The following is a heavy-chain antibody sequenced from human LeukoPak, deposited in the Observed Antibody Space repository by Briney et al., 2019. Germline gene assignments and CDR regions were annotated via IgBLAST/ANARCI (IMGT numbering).Heavy chain of an antibody. CDR1: GGSFSGYY. CDR3: ARASRGYCGSTSCYTKSYFGY. CDR2: INHSGST. V-gene: IGHV4-34*01. Sequence: SETLSLTCAVYGGSFSGYYWSWIRQPPGKGLEWIGEINHSGSTNYNPSLKSRVTISVDTSRNQFSLKLSSVTAADTAVYYCARASRGYCGSTSCYTKSYFGYWGQGTLVTVSS. D-gene: IGHD2-2*02. J-gene: IGHJ4*02.